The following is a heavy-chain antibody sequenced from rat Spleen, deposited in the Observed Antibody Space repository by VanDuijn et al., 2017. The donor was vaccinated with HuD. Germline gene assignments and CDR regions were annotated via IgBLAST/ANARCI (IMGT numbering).Heavy chain of an antibody. CDR1: GFTFSSYV. CDR2: INTDSSNT. Sequence: EVQLVESGGGLVQPGSSLKVSCVASGFTFSSYVMHWFRQAPENGIQWLAYINTDSSNTHYAETVKGRFTISRDNAKDTVDMQLSSLRSEDTAMYFCARERGGEKFFDYWGQGVMVTVSS. V-gene: IGHV5-43*01. CDR3: ARERGGEKFFDY. J-gene: IGHJ2*01. D-gene: IGHD4-2*01.